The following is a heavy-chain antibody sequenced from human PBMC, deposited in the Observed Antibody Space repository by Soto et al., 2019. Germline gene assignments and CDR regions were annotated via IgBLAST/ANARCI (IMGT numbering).Heavy chain of an antibody. CDR2: ISAYNGNT. CDR3: ARDIRFLEWPTTPATWSDP. V-gene: IGHV1-18*04. D-gene: IGHD3-3*01. CDR1: GYTFTSYG. J-gene: IGHJ5*02. Sequence: ASVKVSCKASGYTFTSYGISWVRQAPGQGLEWMGLISAYNGNTNYAQKLQGRVTMTTDTSTSTAYMELRSLRSDDTAVYYCARDIRFLEWPTTPATWSDPWGQGTLVTVSS.